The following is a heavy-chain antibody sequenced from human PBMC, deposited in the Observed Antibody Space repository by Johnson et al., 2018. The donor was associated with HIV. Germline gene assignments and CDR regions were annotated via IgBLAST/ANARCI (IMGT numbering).Heavy chain of an antibody. CDR2: VSNDGNNK. Sequence: QVQLVESGGGVVQPGKSLRLFCAASGFTFSSYAMHWVRQAPGKGLEWVAVVSNDGNNKYYTDSVKGRFTISRDNSKNTLYLQMNSLRAEDTAVYFCARGPIADDAFDIWGQGTMVTVSS. CDR3: ARGPIADDAFDI. D-gene: IGHD3-16*02. V-gene: IGHV3-30*03. CDR1: GFTFSSYA. J-gene: IGHJ3*02.